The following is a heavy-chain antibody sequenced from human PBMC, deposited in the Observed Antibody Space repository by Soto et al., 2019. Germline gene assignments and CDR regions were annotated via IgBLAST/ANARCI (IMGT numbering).Heavy chain of an antibody. V-gene: IGHV4-4*02. Sequence: SETLSLTCAVSGGSISSSTWWSWVRQPPGKGLEWIGEIYHSGTTNYKPSLKSRVTISVDKSKDQFSLILSSVTAADTAVYYCASRPSATIDYWGQGTLVTVSS. CDR2: IYHSGTT. D-gene: IGHD2-2*01. CDR1: GGSISSSTW. J-gene: IGHJ4*02. CDR3: ASRPSATIDY.